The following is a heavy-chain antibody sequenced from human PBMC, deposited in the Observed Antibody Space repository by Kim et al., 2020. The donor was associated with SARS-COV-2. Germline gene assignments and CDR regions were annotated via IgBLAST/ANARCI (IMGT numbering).Heavy chain of an antibody. CDR3: ARGELLWFGDL. Sequence: ASVKVSCKASGYTFTGDHMHWVRQAPGQGPEWMGRISPNSGGTKYARKFQGRVTMTRDTSSSTAYMELSRLRSDDTAVYYCARGELLWFGDLWGQGTLVT. J-gene: IGHJ4*02. V-gene: IGHV1-2*06. D-gene: IGHD3-10*01. CDR1: GYTFTGDH. CDR2: ISPNSGGT.